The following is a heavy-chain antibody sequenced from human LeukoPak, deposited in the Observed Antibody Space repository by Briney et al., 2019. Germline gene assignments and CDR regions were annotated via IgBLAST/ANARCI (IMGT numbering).Heavy chain of an antibody. D-gene: IGHD3-22*01. CDR3: ARRGVYYDSSGYYYCFDY. J-gene: IGHJ4*02. CDR1: AYIFTGYY. Sequence: ASVKVSCKASAYIFTGYYLHWVRQAPGQGPEWMAWIDPNNGDTDYAQKFQGRVTMTRDRSITTVYMDLTRLTSDDTAVYYCARRGVYYDSSGYYYCFDYWGQGTLVTVSS. V-gene: IGHV1-2*02. CDR2: IDPNNGDT.